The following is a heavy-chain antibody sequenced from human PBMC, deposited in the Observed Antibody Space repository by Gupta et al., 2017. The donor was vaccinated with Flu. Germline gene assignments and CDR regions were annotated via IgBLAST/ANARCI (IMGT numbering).Heavy chain of an antibody. D-gene: IGHD4-23*01. CDR3: AHRRFGGPRKEAFDF. CDR1: GFSLSTSGEG. V-gene: IGHV2-5*02. CDR2: IFWDDDQ. J-gene: IGHJ3*01. Sequence: QITLKESGPTLVKPTQTLTLTCTFSGFSLSTSGEGVGWIRQPPGKAPEWLALIFWDDDQRFRPSLKNRLTIIKDTSKNQVVLTMTNMDYVDTGIYYCAHRRFGGPRKEAFDFWGQGTMVTVSS.